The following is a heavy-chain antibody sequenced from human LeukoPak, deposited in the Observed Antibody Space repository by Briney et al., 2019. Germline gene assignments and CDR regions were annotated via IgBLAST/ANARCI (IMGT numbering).Heavy chain of an antibody. Sequence: SETLSLTCTVSGGSISSSSAYWSWIRQPPGKGLEWIGEINRSGSTNYNPSLKSRVTISVDTSKNQFSLKLRSVTAADTAAYYCVVLFRRGSGSYYIDYWGQGTLVTVSS. CDR3: VVLFRRGSGSYYIDY. J-gene: IGHJ4*02. D-gene: IGHD3-10*01. CDR1: GGSISSSSAY. V-gene: IGHV4-39*07. CDR2: INRSGST.